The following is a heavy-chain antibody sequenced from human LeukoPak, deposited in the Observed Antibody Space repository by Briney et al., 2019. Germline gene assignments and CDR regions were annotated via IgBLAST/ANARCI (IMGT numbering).Heavy chain of an antibody. Sequence: GGSLRLSCAAPGFTFSSYMMTWVRQAPGEGLEWVAVIWFDGSNKYYADSVKGRFTISRDNSKNTLYLQMNSLRAEDTAVYYCAKSGHDYGDYRKYNWFDPWGQGTLVTVSS. CDR2: IWFDGSNK. J-gene: IGHJ5*02. CDR3: AKSGHDYGDYRKYNWFDP. CDR1: GFTFSSYM. D-gene: IGHD4-17*01. V-gene: IGHV3-33*06.